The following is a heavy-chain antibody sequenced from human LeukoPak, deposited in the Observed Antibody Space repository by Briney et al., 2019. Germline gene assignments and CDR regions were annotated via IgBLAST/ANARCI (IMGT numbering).Heavy chain of an antibody. D-gene: IGHD4-17*01. V-gene: IGHV1-2*02. CDR2: INPNSGGT. CDR3: ARGMGGDYAYFDY. Sequence: ASVKVSCKASGYTFTGYYMHWVRQAPGQGLEWMGWINPNSGGTNYAQKFQGGVTMTRDTSISTAYMELSRLRSDDTAVYYCARGMGGDYAYFDYWGQGTLVTVSS. CDR1: GYTFTGYY. J-gene: IGHJ4*02.